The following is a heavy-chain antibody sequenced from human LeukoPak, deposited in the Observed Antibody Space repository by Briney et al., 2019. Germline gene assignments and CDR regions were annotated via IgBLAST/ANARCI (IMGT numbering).Heavy chain of an antibody. V-gene: IGHV3-21*01. CDR1: GFTFSSYS. D-gene: IGHD1-26*01. Sequence: GGSLRLSCAASGFTFSSYSMNWVRQAPGKGLEWVSSISSSSSYIYYADSVKGRFTISRDNAKNSLYLQMNSLTAEDTAVYYCARDPYSGAYGDTYYYFMDVWGKGTTVTISS. J-gene: IGHJ6*03. CDR3: ARDPYSGAYGDTYYYFMDV. CDR2: ISSSSSYI.